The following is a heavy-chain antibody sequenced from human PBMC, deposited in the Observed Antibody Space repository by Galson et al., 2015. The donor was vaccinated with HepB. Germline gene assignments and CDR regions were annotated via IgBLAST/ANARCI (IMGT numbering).Heavy chain of an antibody. CDR2: ISGSGGST. V-gene: IGHV3-23*01. D-gene: IGHD3-22*01. CDR1: GLPFSSYA. CDR3: AKPSDSSGYFYYKYRDG. J-gene: IGHJ6*03. Sequence: SLRLSCAASGLPFSSYAMSWVRQAPGKGLEWVSVISGSGGSTYYARSVKGRFTISSENYKNSLYLQMSSLRDEDTAVYYCAKPSDSSGYFYYKYRDGWGKGTTVTVSS.